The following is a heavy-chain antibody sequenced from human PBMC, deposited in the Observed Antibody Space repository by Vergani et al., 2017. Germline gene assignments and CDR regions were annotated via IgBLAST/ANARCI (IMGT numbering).Heavy chain of an antibody. V-gene: IGHV3-33*06. CDR2: IWYDGSNK. D-gene: IGHD3-9*01. J-gene: IGHJ4*02. Sequence: QVQLVESGGGVVQPGRSLRLSCAASGYTFSSYGMHWVRQAPGKGLEWVAVIWYDGSNKYYAASVKGRFTISRDNSKNTLYLQMNSLRAEDTAVYYCAKGRSPMTGYFVYWGQGTLVTVSS. CDR3: AKGRSPMTGYFVY. CDR1: GYTFSSYG.